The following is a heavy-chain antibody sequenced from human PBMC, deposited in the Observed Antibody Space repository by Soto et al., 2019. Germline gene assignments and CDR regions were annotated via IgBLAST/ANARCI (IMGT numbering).Heavy chain of an antibody. CDR3: AREYYSDTPWIDY. CDR2: VHPYEGTT. V-gene: IGHV1-18*04. CDR1: GFTFTSCP. J-gene: IGHJ4*02. Sequence: VASVKVSCKTSGFTFTSCPFSWVRQAPGQGLEWLAWVHPYEGTTKVAHQFRDRLTLTTDTSAATVFMELTRLTSDDTAVYFCAREYYSDTPWIDYWGQGTLVTVSS. D-gene: IGHD1-26*01.